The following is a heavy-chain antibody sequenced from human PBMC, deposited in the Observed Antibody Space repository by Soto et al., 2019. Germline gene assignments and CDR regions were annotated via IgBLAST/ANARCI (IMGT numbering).Heavy chain of an antibody. J-gene: IGHJ4*02. CDR3: ARCSGGSCYVDY. D-gene: IGHD2-15*01. CDR1: GLTFSTYA. Sequence: GGSLRLSCAASGLTFSTYAMSWVRQAPGKGLEWVSEISGSGGTTYYADSVKGRFTISRDNSKNTLYLQMDSLRAEDTAVYYCARCSGGSCYVDYWGQGTLVTVSS. V-gene: IGHV3-23*01. CDR2: ISGSGGTT.